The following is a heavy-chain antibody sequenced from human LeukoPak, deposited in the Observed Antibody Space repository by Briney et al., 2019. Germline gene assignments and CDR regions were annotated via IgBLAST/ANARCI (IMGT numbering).Heavy chain of an antibody. J-gene: IGHJ4*02. D-gene: IGHD6-19*01. CDR2: IIPIFGTA. CDR1: GYTFTGYY. Sequence: SVKVSCKASGYTFTGYYMHWVRQAPGQGLEWMGGIIPIFGTANYAQKFQGRVTITADESTSTAYMELSSLRSEDTAVYYCARYYSGWYYFDYWGQGTLVTVSS. V-gene: IGHV1-69*13. CDR3: ARYYSGWYYFDY.